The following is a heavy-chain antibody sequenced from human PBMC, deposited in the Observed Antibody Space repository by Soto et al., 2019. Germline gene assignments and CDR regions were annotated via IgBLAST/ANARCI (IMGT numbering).Heavy chain of an antibody. CDR2: IGSSGAYT. CDR1: GFTFSNDP. Sequence: EVQLLESGGDLVQPGGSLRLSCAASGFTFSNDPMSWVRQAPGKGLEWVSGIGSSGAYTYYADSVKGRFTISRDNSKNTLYLQMNSLRAEDTAVYYCAKGYLTYCSSNTCRHHPGDDYWGQGTLVTVSS. D-gene: IGHD2-2*01. J-gene: IGHJ4*02. CDR3: AKGYLTYCSSNTCRHHPGDDY. V-gene: IGHV3-23*01.